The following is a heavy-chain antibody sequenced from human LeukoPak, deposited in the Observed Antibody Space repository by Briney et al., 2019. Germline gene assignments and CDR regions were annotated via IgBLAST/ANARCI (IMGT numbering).Heavy chain of an antibody. CDR2: IGSSGSTI. V-gene: IGHV3-48*03. D-gene: IGHD1-26*01. CDR3: ARDRGIVGAVEYFDY. J-gene: IGHJ4*02. Sequence: GGSLRLSCAASGFTFNNYEMNWVRQAPGKGLEWVSYIGSSGSTIYYADSVKGRFTISRDNAKNSLYLQMNSLRAEDTAVYYCARDRGIVGAVEYFDYWGQGTLVTVSS. CDR1: GFTFNNYE.